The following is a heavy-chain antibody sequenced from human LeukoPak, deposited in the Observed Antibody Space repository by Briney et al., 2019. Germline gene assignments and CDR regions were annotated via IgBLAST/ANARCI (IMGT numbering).Heavy chain of an antibody. J-gene: IGHJ6*03. Sequence: ASVKVSCKASGYTFTGYYMHWVRQATGQGLEWMGWMNPNNGHTGYAQKFQGRVTMTMNTSISTAYMELSSLRSEDTAVYFCARSDRGYGSGRIYYYYMDVWGKGTTVTIS. V-gene: IGHV1-8*02. D-gene: IGHD3-10*01. CDR1: GYTFTGYY. CDR2: MNPNNGHT. CDR3: ARSDRGYGSGRIYYYYMDV.